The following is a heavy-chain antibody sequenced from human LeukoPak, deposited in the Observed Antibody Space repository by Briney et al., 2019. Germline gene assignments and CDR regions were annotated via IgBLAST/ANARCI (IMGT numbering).Heavy chain of an antibody. J-gene: IGHJ4*02. Sequence: GGSLRLSCAVSGFTFTDYWFHWVRQAPGKGLEWVSRVKSGGGGINYGDSVKGRFTMSRDNAKNTLYLQMNSLRAEDTAVYYCARQAGSGFDYWGQGSLVTVSS. CDR2: VKSGGGGI. V-gene: IGHV3-74*01. CDR1: GFTFTDYW. CDR3: ARQAGSGFDY. D-gene: IGHD3-10*01.